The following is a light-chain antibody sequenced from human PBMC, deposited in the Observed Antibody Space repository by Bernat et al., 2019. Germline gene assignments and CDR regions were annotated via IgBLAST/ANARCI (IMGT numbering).Light chain of an antibody. J-gene: IGKJ2*01. CDR2: NVS. Sequence: EIVLTQSPATLSLSPGDRATLSCRASETVRSSLAWYQQKAGQAPRLLIYNVSKRTTGIPARFTGSGYGTDFTLTITSLEPEDFAVYSCQQRSDWPPHTFGQGTRLEI. V-gene: IGKV3-11*01. CDR3: QQRSDWPPHT. CDR1: ETVRSS.